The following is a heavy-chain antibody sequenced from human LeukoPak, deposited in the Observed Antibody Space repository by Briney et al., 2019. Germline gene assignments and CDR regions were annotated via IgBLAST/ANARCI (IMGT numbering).Heavy chain of an antibody. CDR2: INSDGSST. J-gene: IGHJ4*02. CDR1: GFTFSSYW. V-gene: IGHV3-74*01. CDR3: ARNFDWFLFDY. D-gene: IGHD3-9*01. Sequence: PGGSLRLSCAASGFTFSSYWMHWVRQAPGKGLVWVSRINSDGSSTSYADSVKGRFTISRDNAKNTLYLQMNSLRAEDTAVYYCARNFDWFLFDYWGQGTLVTVSS.